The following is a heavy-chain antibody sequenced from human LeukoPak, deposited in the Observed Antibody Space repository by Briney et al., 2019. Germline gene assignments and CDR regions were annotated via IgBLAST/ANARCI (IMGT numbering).Heavy chain of an antibody. CDR1: GFTFLKNW. J-gene: IGHJ4*02. CDR2: IYSGGST. CDR3: ARDGPAGSVV. V-gene: IGHV3-66*02. Sequence: PGGSLRFSCAASGFTFLKNWLTWVRQAPGKGLEWVSVIYSGGSTYYADSVKGRFTISRDNSKNTLYLQMNSLRAEDTAVYYCARDGPAGSVVWGQGTLVTVSS. D-gene: IGHD2-15*01.